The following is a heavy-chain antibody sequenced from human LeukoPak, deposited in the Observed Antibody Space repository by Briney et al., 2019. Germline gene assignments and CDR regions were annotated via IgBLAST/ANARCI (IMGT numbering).Heavy chain of an antibody. D-gene: IGHD3-10*01. CDR2: IYPGDSDT. CDR1: GSNFTSYW. Sequence: GESLQISCKGSGSNFTSYWIGWGRQLPGKGLEWMGIIYPGDSDTRYSPSFQGQVTISADKSISTAYLQWSSLKASDTAMYYCARQGDLTFDYWGQGTLVTVSS. V-gene: IGHV5-51*01. CDR3: ARQGDLTFDY. J-gene: IGHJ4*02.